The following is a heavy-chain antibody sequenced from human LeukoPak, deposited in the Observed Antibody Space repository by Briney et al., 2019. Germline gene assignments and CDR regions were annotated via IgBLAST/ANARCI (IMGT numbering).Heavy chain of an antibody. CDR2: IYSGGST. Sequence: GGCLRLSCAASGLTLSSNYMRWVRHAPGRGLVWVSVIYSGGSTYYADTVKGRVTISRDNSKNTLYLQMNSLRAEDTAVYYCARSLTIKWELLPHFDYWGQGTLVTVSS. J-gene: IGHJ4*02. CDR1: GLTLSSNY. D-gene: IGHD1-26*01. V-gene: IGHV3-53*01. CDR3: ARSLTIKWELLPHFDY.